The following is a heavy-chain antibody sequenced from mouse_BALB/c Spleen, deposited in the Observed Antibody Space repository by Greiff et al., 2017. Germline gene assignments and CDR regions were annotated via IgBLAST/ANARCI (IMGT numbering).Heavy chain of an antibody. Sequence: VQLVESGAELVKPGASVKLSCKASGYTFTSYYMYWVKQRPGQGLEWIGEINPSNGGTNFNEKFKSKATLTVDKSSSTAYMQLSSLTSEDSAVYYCTRILRYGAMDYWGQGTSVTVSS. CDR3: TRILRYGAMDY. J-gene: IGHJ4*01. V-gene: IGHV1S81*02. CDR1: GYTFTSYY. D-gene: IGHD1-1*01. CDR2: INPSNGGT.